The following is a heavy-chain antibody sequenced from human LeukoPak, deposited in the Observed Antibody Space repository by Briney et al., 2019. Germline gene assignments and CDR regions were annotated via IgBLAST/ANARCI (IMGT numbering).Heavy chain of an antibody. V-gene: IGHV3-23*01. J-gene: IGHJ5*02. CDR3: AKRRHYYGSGDYYRDP. D-gene: IGHD3-10*01. CDR2: ISGSGTNT. Sequence: PGGSLRLSCAASGFTFSSYAMSWVRQAPGKGLGWVSSISGSGTNTYYADSVKGRFTISRDNSRNLLFLQMSSLRVEDTAVYYCAKRRHYYGSGDYYRDPWGQGTLVTVSS. CDR1: GFTFSSYA.